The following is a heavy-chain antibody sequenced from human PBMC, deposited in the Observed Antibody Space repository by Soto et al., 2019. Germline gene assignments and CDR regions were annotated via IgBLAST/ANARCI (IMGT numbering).Heavy chain of an antibody. D-gene: IGHD4-17*01. CDR2: ISPNSGNT. Sequence: QVQLVQSGGEVKKPGASVKVSCKASGYTFINSGISWVRQAPGQGLEWMGWISPNSGNTNYAQNLQGRVTMTTDTSTRTSYMELRSLISDDTAVYYCARRPPFSYGDYVTYYFDYWGQGTLVTVSS. V-gene: IGHV1-18*01. J-gene: IGHJ4*02. CDR3: ARRPPFSYGDYVTYYFDY. CDR1: GYTFINSG.